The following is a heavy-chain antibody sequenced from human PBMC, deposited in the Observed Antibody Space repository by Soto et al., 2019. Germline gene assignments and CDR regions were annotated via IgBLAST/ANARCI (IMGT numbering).Heavy chain of an antibody. V-gene: IGHV3-30*18. CDR3: AKEYSGYDHFDY. CDR2: ISYDGSNK. CDR1: GFTFSSYD. J-gene: IGHJ4*02. Sequence: QVQLVESGGGVVQPGRSLRLSCAASGFTFSSYDMHWVRQAPGKGLEWVAVISYDGSNKYYADSVKGRFTIYRDNSKNSLYLQMNSLRAEDTAVYYCAKEYSGYDHFDYWGQGTLVTVSS. D-gene: IGHD5-12*01.